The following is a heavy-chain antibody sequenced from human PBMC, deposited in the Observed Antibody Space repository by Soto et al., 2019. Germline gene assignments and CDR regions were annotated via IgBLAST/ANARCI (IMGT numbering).Heavy chain of an antibody. Sequence: GESLKISCKGSGYSFTSYWIGWVRQMPGKGLEWMGIIYPGDSDTRYSPSFQGQVTISADKSISTAYLQWSSLKASDTAMYYCARFPDYYGSGSYAYNWFDPWGQGTLVTVSS. CDR1: GYSFTSYW. V-gene: IGHV5-51*01. D-gene: IGHD3-10*01. J-gene: IGHJ5*02. CDR3: ARFPDYYGSGSYAYNWFDP. CDR2: IYPGDSDT.